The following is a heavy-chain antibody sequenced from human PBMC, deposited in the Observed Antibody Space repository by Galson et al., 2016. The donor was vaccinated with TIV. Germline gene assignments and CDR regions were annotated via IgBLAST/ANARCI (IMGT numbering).Heavy chain of an antibody. CDR1: GFAFNFYG. Sequence: SLRLSCAASGFAFNFYGMNWVRQAPGKGLEWISSISLNGHHIYYAESVKGRFTVSRDSAASSLYLQMNRLRADDTALYYCAKVFGSGAYAQGDALDIWGQGTVVAVSA. CDR3: AKVFGSGAYAQGDALDI. D-gene: IGHD3-10*01. CDR2: ISLNGHHI. V-gene: IGHV3-21*01. J-gene: IGHJ3*02.